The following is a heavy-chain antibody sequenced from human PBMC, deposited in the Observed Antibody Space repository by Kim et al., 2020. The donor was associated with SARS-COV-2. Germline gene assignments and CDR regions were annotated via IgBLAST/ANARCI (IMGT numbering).Heavy chain of an antibody. D-gene: IGHD6-13*01. CDR2: IIPIFGTA. V-gene: IGHV1-69*13. J-gene: IGHJ6*02. Sequence: SVKVSCKASGGTFSSYAISWVRQAPGQGLEWMGGIIPIFGTANYAQKFQGRVTITADESTSTAYMELSSLRSEDTAVYYCARVGQQLVTYYGMDVWGQGTTVTVSS. CDR3: ARVGQQLVTYYGMDV. CDR1: GGTFSSYA.